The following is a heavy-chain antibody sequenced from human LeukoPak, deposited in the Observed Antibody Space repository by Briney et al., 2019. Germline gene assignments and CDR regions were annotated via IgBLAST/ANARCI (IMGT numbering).Heavy chain of an antibody. CDR2: TYYRSTWYN. CDR3: VRDDGIGLDAFDV. D-gene: IGHD1-14*01. CDR1: GDSVSSNSVT. V-gene: IGHV6-1*01. Sequence: SQTLSLTCAISGDSVSSNSVTWNWIRQSPSRGLEWLGRTYYRSTWYNDYAVSVRGRITVNPDTSKNQFSLQLNSVTPEDTAVYYCVRDDGIGLDAFDVWSPGTMVTVSS. J-gene: IGHJ3*01.